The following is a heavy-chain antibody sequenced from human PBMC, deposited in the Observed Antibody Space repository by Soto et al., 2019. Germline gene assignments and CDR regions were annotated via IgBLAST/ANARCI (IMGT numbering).Heavy chain of an antibody. CDR2: IRSKANSYAT. J-gene: IGHJ4*02. D-gene: IGHD6-13*01. CDR3: TRREIAAAGTGFDY. V-gene: IGHV3-73*01. Sequence: EVQLVESGGGLVQPGGSLKLSCAASGFTFSGSAMHWVRQASGKGLEWVGRIRSKANSYATAYAASVKGRFTISRDDSKNTAYLPMNSLKTEDTAVYYCTRREIAAAGTGFDYWGQGTLVTVSS. CDR1: GFTFSGSA.